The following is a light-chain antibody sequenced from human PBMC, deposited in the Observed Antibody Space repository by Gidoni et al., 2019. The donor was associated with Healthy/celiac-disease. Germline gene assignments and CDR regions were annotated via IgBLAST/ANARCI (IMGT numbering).Light chain of an antibody. J-gene: IGKJ4*01. CDR2: KAS. Sequence: DIQMTQSPSTLSASVGDRVTITCRASQSISSWLAWYQQKPEKAPKLLIYKASSLESGVPSRFSGSGSGTEFTLTISSLQPDDFATYYCQQYNSYPLTFGGGTKVEIK. CDR3: QQYNSYPLT. CDR1: QSISSW. V-gene: IGKV1-5*03.